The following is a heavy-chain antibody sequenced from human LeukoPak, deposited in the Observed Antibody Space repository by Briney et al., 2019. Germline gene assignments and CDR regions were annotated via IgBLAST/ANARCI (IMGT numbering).Heavy chain of an antibody. D-gene: IGHD3-3*01. CDR1: GFTFSSYG. J-gene: IGHJ3*02. CDR2: ISGSGGST. Sequence: GGSLRLSCAASGFTFSSYGMNWVRQAPGKGLEWVSAISGSGGSTYYADSVKGRFTISRDNSKNTLYLQMNSLRAEDTAVYYCAKSFRDYDFWSGYSPHDAFGIWGQGTMVTVSS. V-gene: IGHV3-23*01. CDR3: AKSFRDYDFWSGYSPHDAFGI.